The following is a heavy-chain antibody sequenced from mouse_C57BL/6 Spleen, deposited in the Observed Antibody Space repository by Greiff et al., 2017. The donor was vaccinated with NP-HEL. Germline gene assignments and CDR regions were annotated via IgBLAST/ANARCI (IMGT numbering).Heavy chain of an antibody. V-gene: IGHV1-62-2*01. CDR2: FYPGSGSI. CDR3: ARPHDGYYAMDY. Sequence: QVQLQQSGAELVKPGASVKLSCKASGYTFTEYTIHWVKQRSGQGLEWIGWFYPGSGSITYNAKCKEKATLTADKSSSTVYMELSRLTSEDSAVYFCARPHDGYYAMDYWGQGTSVTVSS. J-gene: IGHJ4*01. CDR1: GYTFTEYT.